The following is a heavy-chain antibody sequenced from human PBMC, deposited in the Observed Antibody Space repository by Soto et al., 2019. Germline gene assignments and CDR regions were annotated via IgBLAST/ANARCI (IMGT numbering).Heavy chain of an antibody. CDR2: IDQVGSAK. J-gene: IGHJ4*02. D-gene: IGHD6-13*01. CDR3: ATGTGLDY. CDR1: GFTFSSYW. Sequence: GGSLRLSCAASGFTFSSYWMTWVRQAPGKGLEWVANIDQVGSAKYFEDSVKGRFTISRANAKNSVYLQLNSLRVDDTAVYYCATGTGLDYWGQGTLVTVSS. V-gene: IGHV3-7*03.